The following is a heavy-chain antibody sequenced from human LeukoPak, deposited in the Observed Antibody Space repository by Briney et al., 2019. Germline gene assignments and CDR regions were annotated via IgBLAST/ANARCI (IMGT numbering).Heavy chain of an antibody. V-gene: IGHV3-21*01. CDR3: ARDPCSSTSCYGFYMDV. CDR2: ISSSSSYI. J-gene: IGHJ6*03. Sequence: GGSLRLSCAASGFTFSSYSMNWVRQAPGKGLEWDSSISSSSSYIYYADSVKGRFTISRDNAKNSLYLQMNSLRAEDTAVYYCARDPCSSTSCYGFYMDVWGKGTTVTVSS. D-gene: IGHD2-2*01. CDR1: GFTFSSYS.